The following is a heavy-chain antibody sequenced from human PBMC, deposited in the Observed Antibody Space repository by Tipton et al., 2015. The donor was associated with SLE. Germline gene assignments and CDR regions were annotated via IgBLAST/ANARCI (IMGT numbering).Heavy chain of an antibody. D-gene: IGHD6-13*01. V-gene: IGHV4-34*01. Sequence: TLSLTCAVYGGSLSGYYWSWIRQPPGKGLEWIGEINHSGSTNYDPPLKSRVTISVDTSKNQFSLKLSSVTAADTAVYYCARGIAAVVDYWGQGTLVTVSS. CDR3: ARGIAAVVDY. CDR2: INHSGST. J-gene: IGHJ4*02. CDR1: GGSLSGYY.